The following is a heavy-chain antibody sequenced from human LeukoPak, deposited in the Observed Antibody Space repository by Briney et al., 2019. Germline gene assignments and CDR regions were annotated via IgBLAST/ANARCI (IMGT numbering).Heavy chain of an antibody. D-gene: IGHD5-12*01. CDR1: GGSISPYY. CDR3: ARMGGYSGYATH. J-gene: IGHJ4*02. Sequence: SETLSLTCTVSGGSISPYYWSWIRQPPGKGLEWIGYIYSSGSANYNPSLKRRVTISVDTSKNQFSLKLSSVTAADTAVYYCARMGGYSGYATHWGQGTLVTVSS. V-gene: IGHV4-59*08. CDR2: IYSSGSA.